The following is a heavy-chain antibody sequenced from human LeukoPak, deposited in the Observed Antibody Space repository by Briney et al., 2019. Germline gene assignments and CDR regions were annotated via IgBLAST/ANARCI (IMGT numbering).Heavy chain of an antibody. V-gene: IGHV4-59*12. Sequence: SETLSLTCTVSGGSISSYYWSWIRQPPGKGLEWIGYIYHSGSTYYNPSLKSRVTISVDRSKNQFSLKLSSVTAADTAVYYCARYRTVTTYFDYWGQGTLVTVSS. J-gene: IGHJ4*02. CDR3: ARYRTVTTYFDY. D-gene: IGHD4-17*01. CDR1: GGSISSYY. CDR2: IYHSGST.